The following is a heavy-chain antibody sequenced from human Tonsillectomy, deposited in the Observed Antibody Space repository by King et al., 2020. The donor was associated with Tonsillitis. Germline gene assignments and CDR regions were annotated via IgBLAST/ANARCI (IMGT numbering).Heavy chain of an antibody. CDR1: GFTVSSNY. CDR3: ARGLYSSSWFQPLDYYYGMDV. V-gene: IGHV3-53*01. D-gene: IGHD6-13*01. J-gene: IGHJ6*02. Sequence: VQLVESGGGLIQPGGSLRLSCAASGFTVSSNYMSWVRQAPGKGLEWVSVIYSGGSTYYADSVKGRFTISRDNSKNTLYLQMNSLRAEDTAVYYCARGLYSSSWFQPLDYYYGMDVWGQGTTVTVSS. CDR2: IYSGGST.